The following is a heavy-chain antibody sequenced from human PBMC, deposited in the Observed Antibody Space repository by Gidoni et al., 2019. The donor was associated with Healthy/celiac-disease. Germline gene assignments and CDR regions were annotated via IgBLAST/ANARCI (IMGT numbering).Heavy chain of an antibody. CDR2: INSDGSST. Sequence: EVQLVESGGGLVQPGGSLRLSCAASGFTLSSYWMHWVRQAPGKGLVWVSRINSDGSSTSYADSVKGRFTISRDNAKNTLYLQMNSLRAEDTAVYYCAREEGIADGIATNLWGQGTLVTVSS. CDR3: AREEGIADGIATNL. V-gene: IGHV3-74*01. J-gene: IGHJ5*02. CDR1: GFTLSSYW. D-gene: IGHD6-13*01.